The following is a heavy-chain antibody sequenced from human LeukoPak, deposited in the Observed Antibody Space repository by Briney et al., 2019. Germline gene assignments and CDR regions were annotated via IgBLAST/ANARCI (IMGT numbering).Heavy chain of an antibody. CDR1: GFTVSSNY. Sequence: GGSLRLSCAASGFTVSSNYMSWVRQAPGKGLEWVGFIRSKAYGGTTEYAASVKGRFTISRDDSKSIAYLQMNSLKTEDTAVYYCTRRAQLDPDVWGQGTLVTVSS. J-gene: IGHJ4*02. V-gene: IGHV3-49*04. CDR3: TRRAQLDPDV. CDR2: IRSKAYGGTT. D-gene: IGHD6-13*01.